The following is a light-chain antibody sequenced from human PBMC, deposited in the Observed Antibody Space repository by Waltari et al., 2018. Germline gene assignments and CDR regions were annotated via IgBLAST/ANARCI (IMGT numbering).Light chain of an antibody. CDR1: QSVGKS. CDR2: DAS. CDR3: QHYVNLPVT. Sequence: SCRASQSVGKSLTWYHQRPGQAPRLLIYDASTRDTGTPGRFSGSGFGTDFSLAISSLEPEDFAVYFCQHYVNLPVTFGQGTKVEI. J-gene: IGKJ1*01. V-gene: IGKV3-11*01.